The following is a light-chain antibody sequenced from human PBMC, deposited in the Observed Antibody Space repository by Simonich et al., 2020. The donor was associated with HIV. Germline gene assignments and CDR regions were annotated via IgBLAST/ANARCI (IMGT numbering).Light chain of an antibody. Sequence: DIVMTQSPASLAVSLGERATINCKSSQSILYSSSNKNYLAWYQHKPGQPPKLLIYWASTRDSWVPDRFSGSGSGTDFTLTISSLQAEDVAVYYCHQYYSSPHTFGQGTKLEI. CDR3: HQYYSSPHT. CDR1: QSILYSSSNKNY. CDR2: WAS. J-gene: IGKJ2*01. V-gene: IGKV4-1*01.